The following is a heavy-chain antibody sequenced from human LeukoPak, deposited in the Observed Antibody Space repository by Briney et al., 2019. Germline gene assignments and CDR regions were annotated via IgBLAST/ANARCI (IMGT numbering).Heavy chain of an antibody. D-gene: IGHD3-16*02. V-gene: IGHV1-69*10. J-gene: IGHJ5*02. CDR2: IITILGTA. CDR3: ASLEDYDYVWGSYRYTWFDP. CDR1: GGTFSSYA. Sequence: GASVKVSCKASGGTFSSYAISWVRQAPGQGLEWIGGIITILGTANYAQKFQGRVTITADKSTSTAYMELSSLRSEDTAVYYCASLEDYDYVWGSYRYTWFDPWGQGTLVTVSS.